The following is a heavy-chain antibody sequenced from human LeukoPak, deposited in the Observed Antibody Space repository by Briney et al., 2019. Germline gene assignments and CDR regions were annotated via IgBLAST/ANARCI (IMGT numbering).Heavy chain of an antibody. CDR3: ARKGGSSSPYYYSYMDV. CDR2: IYHSGRT. CDR1: DYSMSSGYY. D-gene: IGHD6-13*01. V-gene: IGHV4-38-2*01. Sequence: SETLSLTCAVSDYSMSSGYYWGWIRQPPGKGLEWIGCIYHSGRTFYNPSLKSRVTISVDTSKNQFSLKLSSVTAADTAVYYCARKGGSSSPYYYSYMDVWGKGTTVTVSS. J-gene: IGHJ6*03.